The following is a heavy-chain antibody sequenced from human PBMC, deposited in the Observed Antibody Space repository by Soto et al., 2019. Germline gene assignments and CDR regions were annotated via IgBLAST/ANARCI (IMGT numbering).Heavy chain of an antibody. CDR1: GDSVSSNSAA. CDR3: ARELDSAMVAAIWFDP. Sequence: SQTLSLTCAISGDSVSSNSAAWYWIRQSPSRGLEWLGRTYYRSKWYNDYAVSVKSRITINPDTSKNQFSLQLNTVTPEDTAVYYCARELDSAMVAAIWFDPWGQGTLVTVSS. CDR2: TYYRSKWYN. V-gene: IGHV6-1*01. D-gene: IGHD2-15*01. J-gene: IGHJ5*02.